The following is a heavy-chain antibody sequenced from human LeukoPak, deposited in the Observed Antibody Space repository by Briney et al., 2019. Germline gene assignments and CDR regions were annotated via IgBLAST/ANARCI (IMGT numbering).Heavy chain of an antibody. J-gene: IGHJ5*02. V-gene: IGHV3-7*03. CDR3: ARQKGAVAGKRWFDP. D-gene: IGHD6-19*01. CDR1: GFTFSTYW. Sequence: GGSLRLSCAASGFTFSTYWMTWVRQSPGKGLEWVANIKQDGSGEYSVDSVKGRFTISRDNAKNSLYLQMDSLRAEDTAVYYCARQKGAVAGKRWFDPWGQGTLVTVSS. CDR2: IKQDGSGE.